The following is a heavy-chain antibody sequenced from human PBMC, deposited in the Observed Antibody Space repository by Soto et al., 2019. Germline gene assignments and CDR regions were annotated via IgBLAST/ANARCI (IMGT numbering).Heavy chain of an antibody. CDR2: IPQDGVDG. Sequence: GSLRLSCESSGITFSMYSMIWVRQSPGKGLEWVAKIPQDGVDGHYADSVKGRFIISRDNGKNSLHLQLNNLRDEDTAVYYCARDHLILPAHDFFYGSDVWGRGATVTVSS. CDR3: ARDHLILPAHDFFYGSDV. V-gene: IGHV3-7*03. J-gene: IGHJ6*02. D-gene: IGHD2-21*02. CDR1: GITFSMYS.